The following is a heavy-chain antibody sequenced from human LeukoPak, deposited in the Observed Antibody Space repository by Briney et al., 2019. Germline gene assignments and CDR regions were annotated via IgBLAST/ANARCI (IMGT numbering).Heavy chain of an antibody. CDR3: ARAGLGAFDI. V-gene: IGHV3-43*02. Sequence: GGSLRLSCAASGFTFNDYALHWVRQAPGKGLEWVSLISGDGGSTYYADSVKGRFTISRDNSKNSLYLQMNSLRAEDTALYYCARAGLGAFDIWGQGTMVTVSS. CDR2: ISGDGGST. J-gene: IGHJ3*02. CDR1: GFTFNDYA.